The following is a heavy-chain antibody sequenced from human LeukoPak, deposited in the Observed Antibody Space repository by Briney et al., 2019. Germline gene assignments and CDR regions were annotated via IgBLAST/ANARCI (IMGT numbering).Heavy chain of an antibody. CDR1: GFTFSSYW. Sequence: GGSLRLSCAASGFTFSSYWMHWVRQAPGKGLVWVSRINTDGSSTSYADSVKGRFTISRDNAKNTLYLQMNSLRAEDTAVYYCAKRGYSSSWNFDSWGQGTLVTVSS. CDR3: AKRGYSSSWNFDS. J-gene: IGHJ4*02. CDR2: INTDGSST. D-gene: IGHD6-13*01. V-gene: IGHV3-74*01.